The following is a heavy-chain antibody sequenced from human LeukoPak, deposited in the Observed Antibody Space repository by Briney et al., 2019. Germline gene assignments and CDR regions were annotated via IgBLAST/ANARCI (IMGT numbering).Heavy chain of an antibody. Sequence: SETLSLTCDVSGASIRNKFWSWLRHPPGKALEGIGYISYTGTTNYNPSLQSRVTISVDTSKNQLSLKLTPMTAADTAVYYCARDTSGYYGRYEHWGQGTLVTVSS. V-gene: IGHV4-59*01. CDR1: GASIRNKF. D-gene: IGHD3-3*01. CDR3: ARDTSGYYGRYEH. J-gene: IGHJ4*02. CDR2: ISYTGTT.